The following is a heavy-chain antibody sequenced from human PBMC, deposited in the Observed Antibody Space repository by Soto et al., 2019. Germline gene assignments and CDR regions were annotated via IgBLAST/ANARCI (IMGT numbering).Heavy chain of an antibody. Sequence: SQTLSLTCAISGDGVSSNTAAWNWIRSSPSRGLEWLGRTYYRSNWRHDYAVSVKSRITVNPDTSKNHFSLQLNSVTPDDTAVYYCARGVAGTGFDLWGQGTLVTSPQ. CDR2: TYYRSNWRH. V-gene: IGHV6-1*01. CDR1: GDGVSSNTAA. D-gene: IGHD6-19*01. CDR3: ARGVAGTGFDL. J-gene: IGHJ4*02.